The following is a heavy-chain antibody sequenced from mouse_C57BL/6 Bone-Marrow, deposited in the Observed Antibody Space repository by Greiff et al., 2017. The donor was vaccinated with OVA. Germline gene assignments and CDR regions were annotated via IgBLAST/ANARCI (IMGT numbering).Heavy chain of an antibody. D-gene: IGHD2-2*01. CDR3: SRGGYDYFDY. CDR2: ISNLAYSI. J-gene: IGHJ2*01. CDR1: GFTFSDYG. Sequence: EVKLMESGGGLVQPGGSLKLSCAASGFTFSDYGMAWVRQAPRKGPEWVAFISNLAYSIYYADTFTGRFTISRENAKNTLYLEMSSLRSEDTAMYYCSRGGYDYFDYWGQGTTLTVSS. V-gene: IGHV5-15*01.